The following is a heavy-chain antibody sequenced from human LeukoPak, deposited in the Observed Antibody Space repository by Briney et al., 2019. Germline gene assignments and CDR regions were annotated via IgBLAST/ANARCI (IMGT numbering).Heavy chain of an antibody. Sequence: SETLSLTCTVSGGSISSYYWSWIRQPAGKGLEWIGRIYTSGSTNYNPSLKSRVTMSVDTSKNQFSLKLSSVTAADTAVYCCARDDLRLDAFDIWGQGTMVTVSS. CDR1: GGSISSYY. CDR2: IYTSGST. V-gene: IGHV4-4*07. J-gene: IGHJ3*02. CDR3: ARDDLRLDAFDI.